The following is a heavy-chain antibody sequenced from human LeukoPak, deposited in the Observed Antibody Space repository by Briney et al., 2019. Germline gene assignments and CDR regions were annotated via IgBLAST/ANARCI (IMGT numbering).Heavy chain of an antibody. CDR1: GLTVSSNY. CDR2: IYPDGKT. Sequence: PGGSLRLSCAASGLTVSSNYMRWVRQAPGKGLEWVAIIYPDGKTYYADSVKGRFTISRDSSRNTLDLQMISLTVDDTAVYYCAREATKSGWCFIDYWGQGNLVTVSS. V-gene: IGHV3-66*01. D-gene: IGHD6-19*01. J-gene: IGHJ4*02. CDR3: AREATKSGWCFIDY.